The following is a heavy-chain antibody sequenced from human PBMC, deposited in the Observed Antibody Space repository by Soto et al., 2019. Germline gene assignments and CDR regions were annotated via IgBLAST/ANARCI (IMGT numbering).Heavy chain of an antibody. CDR1: GFTFSNYA. CDR3: GTDQLAVYSSTRYCDY. D-gene: IGHD6-19*01. J-gene: IGHJ4*02. CDR2: ISGSGGNT. Sequence: PGGSLRLSCATSGFTFSNYAMNWVRQAPGKGLEWVTAISGSGGNTYYADSVKGRFTISRDTSKNTLFLQMNSLRADDTAIYYCGTDQLAVYSSTRYCDYRGQGTLVTVSS. V-gene: IGHV3-23*01.